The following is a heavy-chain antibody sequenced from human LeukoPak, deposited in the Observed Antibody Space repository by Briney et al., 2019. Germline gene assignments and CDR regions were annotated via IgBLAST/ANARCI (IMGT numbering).Heavy chain of an antibody. CDR1: GFTFSSYS. CDR3: ARGRIGWPPDY. V-gene: IGHV3-21*04. CDR2: VSSSSSYR. D-gene: IGHD2-15*01. J-gene: IGHJ4*02. Sequence: GGSLRLSCTGSGFTFSSYSMNWVRQAPGKGLEWVSSVSSSSSYRYYEESVKGRFSISRDNARNSLYLQMNSLRAEDTAVYYCARGRIGWPPDYWGQGTLVTVSS.